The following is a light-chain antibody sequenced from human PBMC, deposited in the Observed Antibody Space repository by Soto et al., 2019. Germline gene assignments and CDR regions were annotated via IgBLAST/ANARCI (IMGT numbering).Light chain of an antibody. CDR1: SSNIGAGYD. CDR2: GNN. V-gene: IGLV1-40*01. J-gene: IGLJ1*01. Sequence: QSVLTQPPSVSGAPGQRVTISCTGSSSNIGAGYDVHWYQQLPGTAPKLLIYGNNNRPSGVPDRFSGSKSGTSASLAIPGLQAEEEADYYCQSYDSSLSTYVFGTGTKLTVL. CDR3: QSYDSSLSTYV.